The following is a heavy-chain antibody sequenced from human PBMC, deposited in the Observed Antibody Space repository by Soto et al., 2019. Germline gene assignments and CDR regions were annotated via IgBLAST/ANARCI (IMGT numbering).Heavy chain of an antibody. V-gene: IGHV4-31*03. CDR2: IYYSKST. J-gene: IGHJ5*02. CDR1: GGSISSGGYY. CDR3: ARSVFP. Sequence: QVQLQESGPGLVKPSQTLSLTCTVSGGSISSGGYYWSWIRQHPGKGLEWIGYIYYSKSTYYNPSLKSRATISLDPSKNQFSLKQTSVTAAYTAVYYCARSVFPWGQGTLVTVSS.